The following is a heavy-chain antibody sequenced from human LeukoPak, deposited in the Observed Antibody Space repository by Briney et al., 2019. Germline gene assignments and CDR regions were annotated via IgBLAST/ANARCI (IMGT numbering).Heavy chain of an antibody. CDR1: GGSISSSSYY. D-gene: IGHD4-11*01. V-gene: IGHV4-39*01. CDR3: ARLKDYSNSGSPRRGYYYYMDV. CDR2: IYYSGST. J-gene: IGHJ6*03. Sequence: SETLSLTCSVSGGSISSSSYYWGWIRQPPGKGLEWIGSIYYSGSTYYNPSLKSRVTISVDTSKNQFSLKLSSVTAADTAVYYCARLKDYSNSGSPRRGYYYYMDVWGKGTTVTVSS.